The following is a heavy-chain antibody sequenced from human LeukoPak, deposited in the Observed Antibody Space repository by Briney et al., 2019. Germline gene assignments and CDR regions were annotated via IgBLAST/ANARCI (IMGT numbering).Heavy chain of an antibody. Sequence: GGSLRLSCAASGFTFSSYWMSWVRQAPGKGLERVANIKQGGSEKYYVDSVKGRFTTFRDNAKNALYLLMSSLSDDDTAVYYCARESSGSCLDRWGQGTLVTVSS. D-gene: IGHD1-26*01. CDR1: GFTFSSYW. J-gene: IGHJ5*02. CDR2: IKQGGSEK. V-gene: IGHV3-7*01. CDR3: ARESSGSCLDR.